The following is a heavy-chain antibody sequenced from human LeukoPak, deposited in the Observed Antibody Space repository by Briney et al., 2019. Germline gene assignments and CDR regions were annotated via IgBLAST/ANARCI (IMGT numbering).Heavy chain of an antibody. CDR3: ARELGSSGWSFDY. J-gene: IGHJ4*02. V-gene: IGHV1-2*02. Sequence: GASVKVSCKASGGTFSSYAISWVRQAPGQGLEWMGWINPNSGGTNYAQKFQGRFTMTRDTSISTAYMELSRLRSDDTAVYYCARELGSSGWSFDYWGQGTLVTVSS. CDR2: INPNSGGT. CDR1: GGTFSSYA. D-gene: IGHD6-19*01.